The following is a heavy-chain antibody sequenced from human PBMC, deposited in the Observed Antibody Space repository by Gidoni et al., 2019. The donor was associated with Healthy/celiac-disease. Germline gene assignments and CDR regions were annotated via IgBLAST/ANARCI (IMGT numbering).Heavy chain of an antibody. CDR3: ARGESGILDEYFDY. V-gene: IGHV3-48*01. CDR1: GCTFSSYA. J-gene: IGHJ4*02. D-gene: IGHD3-10*01. Sequence: EVQLVESGGGLVQPGWSLRLSCAASGCTFSSYAMNWVRQAPGKGLEWVSYLSSSSSSIHYADSVKGRFTVSRDNAKNSLHLQMSSLRAEDTAVYYCARGESGILDEYFDYWGQGTLVTVSS. CDR2: LSSSSSSI.